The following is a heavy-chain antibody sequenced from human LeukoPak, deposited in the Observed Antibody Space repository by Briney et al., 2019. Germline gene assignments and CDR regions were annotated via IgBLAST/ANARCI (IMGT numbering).Heavy chain of an antibody. CDR1: DDSFSDSFSSYY. CDR2: VYYIGST. D-gene: IGHD2-2*01. J-gene: IGHJ6*02. Sequence: SETLSLTCTVSDDSFSDSFSSYYWSWIRQSPGKGLEWIGYVYYIGSTKYNPSLKSRVTISLDTSPNQFSLRLSSLTAADTAIYYCARHRCSSTDCPYFYYGMDVWGQGTTVTVSS. CDR3: ARHRCSSTDCPYFYYGMDV. V-gene: IGHV4-59*08.